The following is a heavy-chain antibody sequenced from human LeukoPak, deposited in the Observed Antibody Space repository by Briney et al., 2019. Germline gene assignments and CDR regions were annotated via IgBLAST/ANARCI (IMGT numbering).Heavy chain of an antibody. CDR1: GGSISSYY. CDR3: ARDGDHFPLSGSYVTGAFDI. J-gene: IGHJ3*02. D-gene: IGHD1-26*01. Sequence: SETLSLTCTVSGGSISSYYWSWIRQPAGKGLEWIGRIYTSGSTNYNPSLKSRVTMSVDTSKNQFSLKLSSVTAADTAVYYCARDGDHFPLSGSYVTGAFDIWGQGTMVTVSS. CDR2: IYTSGST. V-gene: IGHV4-4*07.